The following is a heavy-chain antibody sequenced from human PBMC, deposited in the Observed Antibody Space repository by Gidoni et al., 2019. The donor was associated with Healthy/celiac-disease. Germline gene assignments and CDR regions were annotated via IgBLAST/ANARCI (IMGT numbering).Heavy chain of an antibody. V-gene: IGHV3-21*01. CDR2: ISSSSSYI. CDR1: GFTFSSYS. Sequence: EVQLVESGGGLVKPGGALRLSCAASGFTFSSYSMNWVRQAPGKGLEWVSSISSSSSYIYYADSVKGRFTSSRENAKNSLYLQMNSLRAEDTAVYYCARDPGIAAAGHAFDIWGQGTMVTVSS. CDR3: ARDPGIAAAGHAFDI. D-gene: IGHD6-13*01. J-gene: IGHJ3*02.